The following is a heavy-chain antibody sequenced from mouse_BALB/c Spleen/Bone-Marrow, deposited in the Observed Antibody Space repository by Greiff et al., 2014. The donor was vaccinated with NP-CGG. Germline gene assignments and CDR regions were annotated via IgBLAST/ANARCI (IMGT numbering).Heavy chain of an antibody. CDR1: GFTFSSYG. CDR3: ARPTTVVATGGSFDY. J-gene: IGHJ2*01. CDR2: TSSGGSYA. Sequence: EVKLMESGGDLVKPGGSLKLSCAASGFTFSSYGMSWVRQTPDKRLEWVATTSSGGSYAYYPDSVKGRFTISRDNAKNTLYLQMSSLKSEDTAMYYCARPTTVVATGGSFDYWGQGTTLTVSS. D-gene: IGHD1-1*01. V-gene: IGHV5-6*01.